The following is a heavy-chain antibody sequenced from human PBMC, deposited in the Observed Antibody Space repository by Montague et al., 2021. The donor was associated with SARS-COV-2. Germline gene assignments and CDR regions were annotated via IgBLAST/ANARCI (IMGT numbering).Heavy chain of an antibody. J-gene: IGHJ4*02. V-gene: IGHV3-15*01. Sequence: SLRLSCAASGFTFTNAWMSWVRQAPGKGLEWLGRIKSKTDGETTDDAAPVKGRFTISRDGSKNTLYLQMNSLRTEDTAVYYCTTDMKDISGWYGVTLLDYWGRGTLVTVSS. CDR2: IKSKTDGETT. D-gene: IGHD6-19*01. CDR1: GFTFTNAW. CDR3: TTDMKDISGWYGVTLLDY.